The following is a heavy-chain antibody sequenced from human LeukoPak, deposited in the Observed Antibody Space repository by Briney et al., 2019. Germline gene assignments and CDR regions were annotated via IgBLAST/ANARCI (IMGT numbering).Heavy chain of an antibody. CDR1: GDSISIRGYY. D-gene: IGHD3-22*01. V-gene: IGHV4-31*03. CDR2: IHYTGST. Sequence: PSETLSLTCTVSGDSISIRGYYWSWIRQHPGKGLDWIGYIHYTGSTYYNPSLKSRVTIAVDTSKNQFSLQLSSVTAADTAVYYCARYLDSTGYLDYWGQGTLVTVSS. CDR3: ARYLDSTGYLDY. J-gene: IGHJ4*02.